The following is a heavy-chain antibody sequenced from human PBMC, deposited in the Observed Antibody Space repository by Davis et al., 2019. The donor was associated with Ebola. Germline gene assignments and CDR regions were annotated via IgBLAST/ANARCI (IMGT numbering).Heavy chain of an antibody. CDR3: ARSGLSFGVVKYHYGMDV. CDR2: ISGSGGTT. D-gene: IGHD3-3*01. V-gene: IGHV3-23*01. Sequence: ETLSLTCAASGFTFSSYAMSWVRQAPGKGLEWVSAISGSGGTTYYAGPVKGRFTVSRDNSKKTMYLQMNSLRAEDTAVYYCARSGLSFGVVKYHYGMDVWGKGTTVTVSS. J-gene: IGHJ6*04. CDR1: GFTFSSYA.